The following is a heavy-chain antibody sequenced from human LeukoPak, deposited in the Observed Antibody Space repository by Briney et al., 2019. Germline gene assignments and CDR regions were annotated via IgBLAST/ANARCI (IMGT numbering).Heavy chain of an antibody. CDR2: INPSGGST. Sequence: APVKVSCKASGYTFTSYYMHWVRQAPGQGLEWMGIINPSGGSTSYAQKFQGRVTMTRDTSTSTVYMELSSLRSEDTAVYYCARAMGHGSGSYYDYFDYWGQGTLVTVSS. D-gene: IGHD3-10*01. V-gene: IGHV1-46*01. CDR1: GYTFTSYY. CDR3: ARAMGHGSGSYYDYFDY. J-gene: IGHJ4*02.